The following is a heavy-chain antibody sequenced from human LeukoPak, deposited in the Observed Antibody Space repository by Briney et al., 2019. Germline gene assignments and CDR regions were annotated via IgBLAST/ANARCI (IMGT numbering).Heavy chain of an antibody. V-gene: IGHV1-69*06. CDR1: GGTFSSYA. D-gene: IGHD3-10*01. Sequence: GASVKVSCKASGGTFSSYAISWVRQAPGQGLEWMGGIIPIFGTANYAQKFQGRVTITADKSTSTAYMELSSLRSEDTAVYYCARGQRRFGELFHDAFDIWGQGTMVTVSS. J-gene: IGHJ3*02. CDR3: ARGQRRFGELFHDAFDI. CDR2: IIPIFGTA.